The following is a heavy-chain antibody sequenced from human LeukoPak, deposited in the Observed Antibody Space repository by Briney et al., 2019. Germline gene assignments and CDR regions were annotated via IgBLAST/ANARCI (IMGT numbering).Heavy chain of an antibody. CDR2: IYYSGST. J-gene: IGHJ6*03. D-gene: IGHD1-26*01. CDR1: GGSISSSSYY. V-gene: IGHV4-39*01. CDR3: ASLVGALNGYYYYYMDV. Sequence: PSETLSLTCTVSGGSISSSSYYWGWIRQPPGKGLEWIGSIYYSGSTYYNPSLKSRVTISVDTSKNQFSLKLSSVTAADTAVYYCASLVGALNGYYYYYMDVWGKGTTVTVSS.